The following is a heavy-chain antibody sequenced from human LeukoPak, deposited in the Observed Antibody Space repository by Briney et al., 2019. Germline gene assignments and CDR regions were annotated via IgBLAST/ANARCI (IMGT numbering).Heavy chain of an antibody. Sequence: PGGSLKLSCVGSGFSFDDYAMHWVRQAPGKGLEWVAAITWNSVGVGYADSVKGRFIISRDNAENSLYLQMNSPRPEDTAFYYCARNPYTSAWYEGIDYWGQGTLVAVSS. J-gene: IGHJ4*02. V-gene: IGHV3-9*01. CDR1: GFSFDDYA. CDR3: ARNPYTSAWYEGIDY. CDR2: ITWNSVGV. D-gene: IGHD6-19*01.